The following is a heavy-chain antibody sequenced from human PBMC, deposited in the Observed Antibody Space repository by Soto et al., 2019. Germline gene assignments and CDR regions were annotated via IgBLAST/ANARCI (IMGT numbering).Heavy chain of an antibody. V-gene: IGHV3-74*01. Sequence: EVQLVESGGGLVQPGGSLRLSCAASGFTLSARSMHWVRQAPGKGLVWVSGIDNAGTDSTYADSVKGRFTSSRDNAKNMLYIQMNSLRVEDTAVYYCARGWFGPDVWGKGTTVTVSS. D-gene: IGHD3-10*01. CDR3: ARGWFGPDV. CDR1: GFTLSARS. J-gene: IGHJ6*04. CDR2: IDNAGTDS.